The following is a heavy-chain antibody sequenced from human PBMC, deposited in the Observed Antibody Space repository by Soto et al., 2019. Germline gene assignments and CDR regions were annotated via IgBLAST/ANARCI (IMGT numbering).Heavy chain of an antibody. CDR2: ISGSGGST. D-gene: IGHD6-6*01. CDR1: GFTFSSYA. J-gene: IGHJ4*02. CDR3: ANPESIAARLDH. Sequence: PGGSLRLSCAASGFTFSSYAMRWVRHAPGKGLEWVSAISGSGGSTYYAGSVKGRFTISRDNSKNTLYLQMNSLRAEDTAVYYCANPESIAARLDHWGQGTLVTVSS. V-gene: IGHV3-23*01.